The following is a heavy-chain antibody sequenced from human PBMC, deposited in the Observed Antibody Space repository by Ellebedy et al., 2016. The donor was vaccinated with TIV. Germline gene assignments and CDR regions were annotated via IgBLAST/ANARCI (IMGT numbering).Heavy chain of an antibody. Sequence: GGSLRLSCKGSGHTSTSYWIGWVRQMPGKGLEWMGIIYPDDSDTRYSPSFQGQVTISADKSISTAYLQWSSLKASDTAMYYCARLILGSHGSGSFPRDYWGQGTLVTVSS. V-gene: IGHV5-51*01. CDR2: IYPDDSDT. D-gene: IGHD3-10*01. CDR3: ARLILGSHGSGSFPRDY. CDR1: GHTSTSYW. J-gene: IGHJ4*02.